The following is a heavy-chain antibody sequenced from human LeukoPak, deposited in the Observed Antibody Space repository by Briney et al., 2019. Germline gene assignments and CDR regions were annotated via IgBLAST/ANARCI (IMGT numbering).Heavy chain of an antibody. J-gene: IGHJ5*02. V-gene: IGHV4-34*01. CDR1: GGSFSGYY. D-gene: IGHD6-19*01. CDR3: ARGGEQWLNWFDP. Sequence: SETLSLTCAVYGGSFSGYYWSWIRQPPGKGLEWIGEINLSGSTNYNPSLKSRVTISVDTSKNQFSLKLSSVTAADTAVYYCARGGEQWLNWFDPWGQGTLVTVSS. CDR2: INLSGST.